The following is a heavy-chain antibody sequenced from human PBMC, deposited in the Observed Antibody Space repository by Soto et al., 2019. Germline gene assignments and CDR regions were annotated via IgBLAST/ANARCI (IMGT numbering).Heavy chain of an antibody. CDR2: FDPEDGET. Sequence: GASVKVSCKVSGYTLTELSMHWVRQAPGKGLEWMGGFDPEDGETIYAQKFQGRVTMTEDTSTDTAYMELSSLRSEDTAVYYCATSFGASNSVSPFDYWGQGALVTVSS. D-gene: IGHD3-16*01. J-gene: IGHJ4*02. CDR1: GYTLTELS. V-gene: IGHV1-24*01. CDR3: ATSFGASNSVSPFDY.